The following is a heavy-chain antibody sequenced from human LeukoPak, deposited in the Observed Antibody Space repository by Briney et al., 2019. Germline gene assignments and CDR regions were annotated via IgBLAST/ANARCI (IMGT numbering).Heavy chain of an antibody. J-gene: IGHJ4*02. CDR1: GYSFTSYW. V-gene: IGHV5-51*01. D-gene: IGHD6-19*01. Sequence: GESLKISCKGSGYSFTSYWIGWVRQMPGKGLEWMGIIYPGDSDTRYSPSFQGQVTISADKSVSTAYLQWSSLKASDTAMYYCARLPPREYSSGWPPMSGPFDYWGQGTLVTVSS. CDR2: IYPGDSDT. CDR3: ARLPPREYSSGWPPMSGPFDY.